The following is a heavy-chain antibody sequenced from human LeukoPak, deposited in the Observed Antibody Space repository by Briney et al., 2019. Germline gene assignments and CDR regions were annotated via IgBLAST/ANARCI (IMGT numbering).Heavy chain of an antibody. V-gene: IGHV3-7*01. CDR3: ARDRPRRPTMVRGVIIPSNTFDY. CDR2: IKQDGSEK. D-gene: IGHD3-10*01. CDR1: GFTFSSYW. Sequence: PGGSLRLSCAASGFTFSSYWMSWVRQAPGKGLEWVANIKQDGSEKYYVDSVKGRFTISRDNAKNSLYLQMNSLRAEDTAVYYCARDRPRRPTMVRGVIIPSNTFDYWGQGTLVTVSS. J-gene: IGHJ4*02.